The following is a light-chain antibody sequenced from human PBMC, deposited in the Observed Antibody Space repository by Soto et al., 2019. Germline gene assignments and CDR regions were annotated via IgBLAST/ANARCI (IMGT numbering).Light chain of an antibody. CDR2: DAS. V-gene: IGKV3-11*01. Sequence: EIVLTQSPATLSLSPGERATLSCRVSQSLDNYLAWYQHKPGQAPRLLIYDASTRATDIPARFSGSGSGTDFTLTISSLEPEDFAVYYCQQRGHWPSFGGGTKVEIK. CDR1: QSLDNY. J-gene: IGKJ4*01. CDR3: QQRGHWPS.